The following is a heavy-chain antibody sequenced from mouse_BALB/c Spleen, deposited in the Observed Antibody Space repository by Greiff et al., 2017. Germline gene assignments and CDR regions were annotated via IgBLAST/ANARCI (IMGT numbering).Heavy chain of an antibody. CDR3: LYRSYYYAMDY. Sequence: EVMLVESGPELVKPGASVKISCKASGYSFTGYFMNWVKQSHGKSLEWIGRINPYNGDTFYNQKFKGKATLTVDKSSSTAHMELLSLTSEDSAVYYCLYRSYYYAMDYWGQGTSVTVSS. CDR1: GYSFTGYF. CDR2: INPYNGDT. D-gene: IGHD2-14*01. J-gene: IGHJ4*01. V-gene: IGHV1-37*01.